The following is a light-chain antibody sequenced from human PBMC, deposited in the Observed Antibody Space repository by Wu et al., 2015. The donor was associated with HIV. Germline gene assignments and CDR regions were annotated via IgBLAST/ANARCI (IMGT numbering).Light chain of an antibody. Sequence: EIVLTQFPGTLSLSPGERATLSCRASQSVNNNYLAWYQQKPGQAPRLLIYSASTRVTGTPDRFTGSGSGTDFTLAISRLEPEDFAVYYCQQFGSSPYSFGQGTKLEIQ. J-gene: IGKJ2*03. CDR2: SAS. CDR1: QSVNNNY. V-gene: IGKV3-20*01. CDR3: QQFGSSPYS.